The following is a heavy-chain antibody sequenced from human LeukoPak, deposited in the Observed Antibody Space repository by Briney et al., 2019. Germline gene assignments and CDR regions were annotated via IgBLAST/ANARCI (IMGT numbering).Heavy chain of an antibody. D-gene: IGHD3-16*01. CDR3: ARVYYDYVWGKSLDAFDI. CDR2: ISYDGSNK. J-gene: IGHJ3*02. Sequence: GGSLRLSCAASGFTFSTYATHWVRQAPGKGLEWVAVISYDGSNKYYADSVKGRFTISRDNSKNTLYLQMNSLRAEDTAVYYCARVYYDYVWGKSLDAFDIWGQGTMVTVSS. V-gene: IGHV3-30-3*01. CDR1: GFTFSTYA.